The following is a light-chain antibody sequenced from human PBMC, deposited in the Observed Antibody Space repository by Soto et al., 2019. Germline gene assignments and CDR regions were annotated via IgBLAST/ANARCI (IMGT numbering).Light chain of an antibody. CDR3: AAWYDSLNGVV. CDR2: SNT. V-gene: IGLV1-44*01. J-gene: IGLJ2*01. Sequence: QSVLTQPPSASGTPGQTIAISCSGGSSNIGSHTVNWYQQLQGTDPRLLIYSNTQLPSGVPDRFSGSKSGTSASLAISGLQSEYEGDYYCAAWYDSLNGVVFGGGTKVTVL. CDR1: SSNIGSHT.